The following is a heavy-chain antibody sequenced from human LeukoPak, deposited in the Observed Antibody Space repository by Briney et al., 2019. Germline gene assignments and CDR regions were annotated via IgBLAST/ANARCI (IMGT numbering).Heavy chain of an antibody. Sequence: GASVKVSCKASGYTFISYDINWVRQATGQGLKWMGWMNPNSGNTGYAQKFQGRVTMTRNTSISTAYMELSSLRSEDTAVYYCASGITGTTGFDYWGQGTLVTVSS. D-gene: IGHD1-7*01. J-gene: IGHJ4*02. CDR3: ASGITGTTGFDY. CDR2: MNPNSGNT. V-gene: IGHV1-8*01. CDR1: GYTFISYD.